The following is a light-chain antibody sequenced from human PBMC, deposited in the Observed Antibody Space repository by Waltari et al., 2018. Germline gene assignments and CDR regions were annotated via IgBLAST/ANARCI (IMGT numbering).Light chain of an antibody. CDR1: SSDVGGYNY. CDR2: EVS. V-gene: IGLV2-14*01. J-gene: IGLJ2*01. Sequence: QSALTPPASVSGSPGQSITISCTGTSSDVGGYNYVSWYQQHPGKAPKLMIYEVSNRPSGVSNRFSGSKSGNTASLTISGLQAEDEADYYCSSYTSSISVVFGGGTKLTVL. CDR3: SSYTSSISVV.